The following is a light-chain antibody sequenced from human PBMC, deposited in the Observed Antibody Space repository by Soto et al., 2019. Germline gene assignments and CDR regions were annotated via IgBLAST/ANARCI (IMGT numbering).Light chain of an antibody. CDR3: QQYGSSPPFT. CDR1: QTFSNTY. Sequence: EIVLTQSPGTLSLSPGESATLSCRASQTFSNTYLAWYQQKPGQAPRLLIYGASSRAPGNPARVSGSGPGTDFKLTISRVESEDFAVYYCQQYGSSPPFTFGQGTKLEIK. V-gene: IGKV3-20*01. J-gene: IGKJ2*01. CDR2: GAS.